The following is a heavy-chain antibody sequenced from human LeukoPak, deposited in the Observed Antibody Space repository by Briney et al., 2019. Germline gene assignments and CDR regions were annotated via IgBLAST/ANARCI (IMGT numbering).Heavy chain of an antibody. CDR1: GGSLSGFF. J-gene: IGHJ4*02. CDR3: ARASPNWNPLDY. V-gene: IGHV4-59*08. D-gene: IGHD1-1*01. Sequence: PSETLSLTCTVSGGSLSGFFWSWIRQPPGKGLEWIGYIYNSGSTDYNPSLKSRVTISEDTSNNQFSLKLKFVTAADTAVYYCARASPNWNPLDYWGRGTLVTVSP. CDR2: IYNSGST.